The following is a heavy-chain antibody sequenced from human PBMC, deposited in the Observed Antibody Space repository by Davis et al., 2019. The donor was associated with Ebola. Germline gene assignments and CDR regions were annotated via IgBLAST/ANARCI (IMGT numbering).Heavy chain of an antibody. J-gene: IGHJ4*02. CDR1: GGSISSSSYY. D-gene: IGHD2-2*03. CDR2: IYYSGST. V-gene: IGHV4-39*01. Sequence: MPSETLSLTCTVSGGSISSSSYYWGWIRQPPGKGLEWIGSIYYSGSTYYNPSLKSRVTISVDTSKNQFSLELSSVTAADTAVYYCARLDIVVVPAAIDYWGQGTLVTVSS. CDR3: ARLDIVVVPAAIDY.